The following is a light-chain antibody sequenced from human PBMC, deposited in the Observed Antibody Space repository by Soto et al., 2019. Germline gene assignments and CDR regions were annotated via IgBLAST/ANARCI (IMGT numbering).Light chain of an antibody. V-gene: IGKV3-20*01. CDR3: QQYVSSPQT. Sequence: IVLTQSQGTLSLSPGERATLSCRASQSVSSSYLAWYQQKPGQAPRLLIYGASSRATGIPDRFSGSGSGTDFTLTISRLEPEDFAVYYCQQYVSSPQTFGQGTKVDI. CDR1: QSVSSSY. CDR2: GAS. J-gene: IGKJ1*01.